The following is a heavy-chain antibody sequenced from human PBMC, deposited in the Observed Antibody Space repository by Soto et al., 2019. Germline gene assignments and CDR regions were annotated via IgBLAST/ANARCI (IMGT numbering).Heavy chain of an antibody. Sequence: QVQLVQSGAEVKKPGASVKVSCKASGYTFTSYDINWVRQATGQGLEWMGWMNPNSGNTGYAQKFQGRVTMTRNTSISTGYVELSSLGSEDTAVYYCARGITIFGVAPPWGQGTLVTVSS. CDR1: GYTFTSYD. V-gene: IGHV1-8*01. J-gene: IGHJ5*02. D-gene: IGHD3-3*01. CDR2: MNPNSGNT. CDR3: ARGITIFGVAPP.